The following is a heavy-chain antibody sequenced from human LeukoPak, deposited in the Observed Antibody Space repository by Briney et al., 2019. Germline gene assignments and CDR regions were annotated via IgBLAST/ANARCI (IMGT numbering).Heavy chain of an antibody. Sequence: SETLSLTCTVSGYSISSGYYWGWIRQPPGKGLEWIGNIYHSGSTNYNPSLKSRVTISVDTSKNQFSLRLSSVTAADTAVYYCARLRRYYYDGSGPPDYWGQGTLVTVFS. CDR2: IYHSGST. CDR3: ARLRRYYYDGSGPPDY. V-gene: IGHV4-38-2*02. J-gene: IGHJ4*02. CDR1: GYSISSGYY. D-gene: IGHD3-22*01.